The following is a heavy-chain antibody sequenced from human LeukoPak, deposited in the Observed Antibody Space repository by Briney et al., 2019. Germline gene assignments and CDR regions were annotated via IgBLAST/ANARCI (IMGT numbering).Heavy chain of an antibody. Sequence: GGSLRLPCAASGFTFSNYPMSWVRQAPGKALEWVSAITSGGGTTYYAGSVKGRFTISRDNSKNTLYLQMNSLRAEDTVVYYCARDPPRAAWVFDYWGQGTLVSVSS. CDR1: GFTFSNYP. V-gene: IGHV3-23*01. J-gene: IGHJ4*02. D-gene: IGHD6-25*01. CDR2: ITSGGGTT. CDR3: ARDPPRAAWVFDY.